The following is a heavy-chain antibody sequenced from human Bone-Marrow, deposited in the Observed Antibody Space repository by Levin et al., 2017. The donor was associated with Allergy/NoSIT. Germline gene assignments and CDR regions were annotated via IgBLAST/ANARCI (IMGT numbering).Heavy chain of an antibody. Sequence: SETLSLTCTVSGGSISSGTYYWSWIRQHPGKGLEWIGNTYYSGTTYYNPSLKSRLTISVDTSKNQFSLKLSSVTAADTAVYYCARDYGTTVTSGASGLDVWGQGTTVTVSS. D-gene: IGHD4-11*01. V-gene: IGHV4-31*03. CDR1: GGSISSGTYY. J-gene: IGHJ6*02. CDR3: ARDYGTTVTSGASGLDV. CDR2: TYYSGTT.